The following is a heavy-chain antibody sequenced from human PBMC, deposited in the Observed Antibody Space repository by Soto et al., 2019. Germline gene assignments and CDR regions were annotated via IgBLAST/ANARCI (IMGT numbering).Heavy chain of an antibody. CDR1: GFTFSSYW. CDR3: AREGRAAILSPSDAFDI. J-gene: IGHJ3*02. D-gene: IGHD2-2*01. V-gene: IGHV3-74*01. Sequence: HPGGSLRLSCAASGFTFSSYWMHWVRQAPGKGLVWVSRINSDGSSTSYADSVKGRFTISRDNAKNTLYLQMNSLRAEDTAVYYCAREGRAAILSPSDAFDIWGQGTMVTVSS. CDR2: INSDGSST.